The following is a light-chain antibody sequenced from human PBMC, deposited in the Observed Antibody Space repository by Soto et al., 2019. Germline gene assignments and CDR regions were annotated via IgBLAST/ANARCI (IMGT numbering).Light chain of an antibody. CDR3: QTWGTGVVV. J-gene: IGLJ2*01. V-gene: IGLV4-69*01. CDR2: INSDGSH. CDR1: NGHSSYA. Sequence: QLVLTQSPSASASLGASVKLTCTLSNGHSSYAIAWHQQQPEKGPRYLMKINSDGSHSKGDGIPDRFSGSSSGAERYLTISSLQSEDEADYYCQTWGTGVVVFGGGTKLTVL.